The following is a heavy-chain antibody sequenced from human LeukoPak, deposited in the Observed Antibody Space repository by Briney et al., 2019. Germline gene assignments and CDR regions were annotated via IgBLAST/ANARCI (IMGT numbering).Heavy chain of an antibody. CDR2: INHSGST. V-gene: IGHV4-34*01. J-gene: IGHJ6*02. CDR3: ARRPIYDILTGYSNYYYYGMDV. D-gene: IGHD3-9*01. Sequence: SETLSLTCAVYGGSFSGYYWNWIRQPPGKVLEWIGEINHSGSTNYNPSLKSRVTISVDTSKNQFSLKLSSVTAADTAVYYCARRPIYDILTGYSNYYYYGMDVWGQGTTVTVSS. CDR1: GGSFSGYY.